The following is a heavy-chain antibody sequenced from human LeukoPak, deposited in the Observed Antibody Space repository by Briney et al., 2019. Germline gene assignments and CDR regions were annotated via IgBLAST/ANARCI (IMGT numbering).Heavy chain of an antibody. CDR2: ISGSGGST. V-gene: IGHV3-23*01. CDR1: GFTFSSYA. D-gene: IGHD3-10*01. CDR3: ARCNYGSGRKLFGDGFDY. Sequence: GGSLRLSCAASGFTFSSYAMSWVRQAPGKGLEWVSAISGSGGSTYYADSVKGRFTISRDNSKNTLYLQMNSLRAEDTAVYYCARCNYGSGRKLFGDGFDYWGQGTLVTVSS. J-gene: IGHJ4*02.